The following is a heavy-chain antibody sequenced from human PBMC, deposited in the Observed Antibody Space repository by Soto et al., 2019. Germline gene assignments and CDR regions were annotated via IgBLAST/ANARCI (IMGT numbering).Heavy chain of an antibody. D-gene: IGHD3-10*01. CDR2: IRVNNGDT. CDR1: GYTFASYG. V-gene: IGHV1-18*04. Sequence: ASVKVSWKASGYTFASYGVNWVRQAPGQGLEWMGWIRVNNGDTNYAQKFQGRVTMTTDTSTSTAYMELRSLRSDDTAVYYCARGVGSGTYYNQYNWFDPWGQGTLVTV. CDR3: ARGVGSGTYYNQYNWFDP. J-gene: IGHJ5*02.